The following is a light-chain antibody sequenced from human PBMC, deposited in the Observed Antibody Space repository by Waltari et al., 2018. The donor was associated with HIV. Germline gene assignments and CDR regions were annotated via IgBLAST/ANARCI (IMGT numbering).Light chain of an antibody. Sequence: QSVLTQPPSVSGAPGQTVTIPCTWSSSTIGATYDVHWYQQLPGRAPKVLVYVNIYRPPGVPDRFSGSKSGTSASLAITGLQADDEGYYYCQSYDTRSSGFLVFGGGTKVTVL. V-gene: IGLV1-40*01. CDR2: VNI. CDR3: QSYDTRSSGFLV. CDR1: SSTIGATYD. J-gene: IGLJ3*02.